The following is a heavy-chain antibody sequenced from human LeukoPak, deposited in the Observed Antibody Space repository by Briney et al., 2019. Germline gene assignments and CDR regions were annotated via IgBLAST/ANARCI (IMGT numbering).Heavy chain of an antibody. CDR2: MDHSGSI. CDR3: AKGQGDAWSGYVLNV. D-gene: IGHD3-3*01. CDR1: GFTFSSYG. V-gene: IGHV4-34*01. Sequence: GSLRLSCAASGFTFSSYGMHWIRQSPGKGLEWIGEMDHSGSINYNPSLKSRVTISVDTSKNHFSLKLNSVTAADTAVYYCAKGQGDAWSGYVLNVWGKGTTVTVSS. J-gene: IGHJ6*04.